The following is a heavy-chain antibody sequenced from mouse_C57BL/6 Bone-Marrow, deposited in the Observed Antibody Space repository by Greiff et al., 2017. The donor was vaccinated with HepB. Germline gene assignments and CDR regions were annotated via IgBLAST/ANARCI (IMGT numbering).Heavy chain of an antibody. CDR2: ISSGGDYI. Sequence: EVLLVESGAGLVKPGGSLKLSCAASGFTFSSYAMSWVRQTPEKRLEWVEYISSGGDYINYADTVKGRFTISRDNARNTLYLQMSSLTSEDTAMYYCTRYTYFDYWGQGTTLTVSS. CDR1: GFTFSSYA. CDR3: TRYTYFDY. J-gene: IGHJ2*01. V-gene: IGHV5-9-1*02.